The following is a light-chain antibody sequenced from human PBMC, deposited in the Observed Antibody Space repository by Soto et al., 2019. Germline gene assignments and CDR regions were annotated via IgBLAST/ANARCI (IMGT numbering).Light chain of an antibody. CDR2: AAS. CDR3: QQAYSFPIT. J-gene: IGKJ5*01. Sequence: DIHVTQSTSSVSASVGDRVSSTCRASQDIAGYLAWYQHKPGRAPELLIHAASSLQSGVPSRFSGSGSGTDFTLTINSLQPEDFATYYCQQAYSFPITFGQGTRLEI. V-gene: IGKV1D-12*01. CDR1: QDIAGY.